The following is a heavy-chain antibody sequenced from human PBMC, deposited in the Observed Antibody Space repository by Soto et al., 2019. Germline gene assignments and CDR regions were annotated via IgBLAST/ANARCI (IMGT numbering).Heavy chain of an antibody. CDR3: ARDNDRPQLGGNYYYILDV. D-gene: IGHD1-1*01. J-gene: IGHJ6*02. CDR2: IMPIFRTP. Sequence: QVQLEQYGAEVKKPGSSVKVSCKASGGTFRNSAISWVRQAPGQGLEWLGGIMPIFRTPDYSQKFQGRVTVTADESTSTAYMELRGLRSDDTAVYYCARDNDRPQLGGNYYYILDVWGQGTTVTVSS. CDR1: GGTFRNSA. V-gene: IGHV1-69*12.